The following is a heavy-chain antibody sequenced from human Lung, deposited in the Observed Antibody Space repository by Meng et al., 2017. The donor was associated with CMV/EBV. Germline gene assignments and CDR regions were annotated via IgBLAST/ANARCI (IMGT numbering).Heavy chain of an antibody. CDR3: ARVVGDMSGHVFDY. D-gene: IGHD2-15*01. Sequence: LXXAISGDSVSSNSATWNWNRQSPSRGLEWLGRTYYKSKWNHDYAVSVKSRISVNPDTSKIQFYLQLSSVTPDDTCVYYCARVVGDMSGHVFDYWGQGIXVTVSS. J-gene: IGHJ4*02. CDR2: TYYKSKWNH. V-gene: IGHV6-1*01. CDR1: GDSVSSNSAT.